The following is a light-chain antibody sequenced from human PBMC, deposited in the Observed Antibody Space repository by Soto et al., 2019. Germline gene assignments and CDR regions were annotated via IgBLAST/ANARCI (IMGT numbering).Light chain of an antibody. J-gene: IGKJ5*01. Sequence: GDRVTITCRGSQSFSGWLAWYQQKPGKAPKLLIYTASTLQSGVPSRFSGSGSGAEFTLTIISLQPEDFATYYCQQFNDYPITFGQGTRLEIK. CDR3: QQFNDYPIT. V-gene: IGKV1-9*01. CDR1: QSFSGW. CDR2: TAS.